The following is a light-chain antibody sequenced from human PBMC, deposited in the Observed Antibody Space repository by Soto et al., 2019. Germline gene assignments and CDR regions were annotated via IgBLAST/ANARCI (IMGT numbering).Light chain of an antibody. CDR2: EAT. CDR3: SSYAASNNFYFV. Sequence: QSVLTQPPSASGSPGQSVTISCTGTSSDVGGYNYVSWYQQYPGRAPKLMIYEATKRPSGVPDRFSGSKSGNTASLTVSGLQAEDEADYYCSSYAASNNFYFVFGGGTKVTAL. CDR1: SSDVGGYNY. J-gene: IGLJ3*02. V-gene: IGLV2-8*01.